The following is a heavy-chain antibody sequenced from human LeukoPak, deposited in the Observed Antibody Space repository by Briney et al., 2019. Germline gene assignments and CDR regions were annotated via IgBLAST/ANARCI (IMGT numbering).Heavy chain of an antibody. CDR3: ARLNSEYYFDY. V-gene: IGHV4-4*02. Sequence: SETLSLTCAVSGGSISSSNWWSWVRQPPGKGLEWTGEIYHSGSTNYNPSLKSRVTISVDTSKNQFSLKLSSVTAADTAVYYCARLNSEYYFDYWGQGTLVTVSS. CDR1: GGSISSSNW. CDR2: IYHSGST. J-gene: IGHJ4*02.